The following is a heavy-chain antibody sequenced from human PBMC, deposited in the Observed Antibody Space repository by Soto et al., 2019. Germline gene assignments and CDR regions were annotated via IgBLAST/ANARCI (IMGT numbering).Heavy chain of an antibody. Sequence: PGGSLRLSCAASGFTFSNYGMHWVRQAPGKGLEWVAVIWYDGSNKYYADSVKGRFTISRDNSKNTLYLQMNSLRAEDTAVYYCARTPGYYYYYYMDVWGKGTTVTVSS. V-gene: IGHV3-33*01. J-gene: IGHJ6*03. CDR2: IWYDGSNK. CDR3: ARTPGYYYYYYMDV. CDR1: GFTFSNYG.